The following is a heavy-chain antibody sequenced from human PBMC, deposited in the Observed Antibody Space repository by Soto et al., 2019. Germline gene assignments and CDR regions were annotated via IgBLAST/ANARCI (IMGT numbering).Heavy chain of an antibody. V-gene: IGHV3-30-3*01. CDR1: GFTFSSYA. D-gene: IGHD1-26*01. Sequence: GGSLRLSCAASGFTFSSYAMHWVRQAPGKGLEWVAVISYDGSNKYYADSVKGRFTISRDNAKNTLFLQMNSLRAEDSAVYYCVRVATGSYDWFDPWGQGTLVTVSS. CDR2: ISYDGSNK. CDR3: VRVATGSYDWFDP. J-gene: IGHJ5*02.